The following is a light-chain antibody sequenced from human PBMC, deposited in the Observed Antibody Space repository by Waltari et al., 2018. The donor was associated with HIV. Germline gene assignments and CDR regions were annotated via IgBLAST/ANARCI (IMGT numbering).Light chain of an antibody. J-gene: IGLJ2*01. CDR2: DKN. CDR3: GTGDSSLSAGI. Sequence: QSVFTQPPSLSAAPGQTVSISCSGLLSTISSNYVSWYQQVPGTAPKLLIYDKNKRPSEIPDQFFARKSDTEESLGINGLQHGEEDDDYCGTGDSSLSAGIFGGGTKLTVL. V-gene: IGLV1-51*01. CDR1: LSTISSNY.